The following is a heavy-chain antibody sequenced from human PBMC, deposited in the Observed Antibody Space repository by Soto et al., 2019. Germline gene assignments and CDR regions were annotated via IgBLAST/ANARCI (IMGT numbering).Heavy chain of an antibody. D-gene: IGHD3-22*01. V-gene: IGHV4-59*01. J-gene: IGHJ4*02. CDR1: GGSISSYY. Sequence: SETLSLTCTVSGGSISSYYWSWIRQPPGKGLEWIGYIYYSGSTNYNPSLKSRVTISVDTSKNQFSLKLSSVTAADTAVYYCARGEGYYDSSGLADYWGQGTLVTVSS. CDR3: ARGEGYYDSSGLADY. CDR2: IYYSGST.